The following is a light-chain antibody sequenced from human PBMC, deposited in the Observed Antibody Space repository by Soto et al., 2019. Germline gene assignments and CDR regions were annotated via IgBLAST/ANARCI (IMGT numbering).Light chain of an antibody. V-gene: IGKV3-20*01. J-gene: IGKJ1*01. CDR3: QQYGGSTRT. Sequence: IVLTQSPGTLPLSPGETATLSCRASQSVTTQLAWYQQKRGRAPRLIIHGASRRATGIPDRISGSGSGTDFTLTISRVEPEDVAVYYCQQYGGSTRTFGQGTKVDIK. CDR1: QSVTTQ. CDR2: GAS.